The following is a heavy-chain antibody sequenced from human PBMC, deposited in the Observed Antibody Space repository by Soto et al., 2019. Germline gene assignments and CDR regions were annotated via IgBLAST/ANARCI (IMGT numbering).Heavy chain of an antibody. J-gene: IGHJ4*02. CDR2: ITGSGGNT. CDR3: SKGDNGGPLAWFHQ. V-gene: IGHV3-23*01. D-gene: IGHD2-8*01. Sequence: PGGSLRLSCAASGFTFSSYAMHWVRQAPGKGLEWVSTITGSGGNTYYAESVKGRFTISRDNSKNMLYLQVNSLRAEDTALYFCSKGDNGGPLAWFHQWGQGXLVTVSS. CDR1: GFTFSSYA.